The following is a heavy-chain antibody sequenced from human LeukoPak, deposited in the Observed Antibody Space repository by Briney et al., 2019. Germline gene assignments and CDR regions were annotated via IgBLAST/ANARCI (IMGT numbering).Heavy chain of an antibody. V-gene: IGHV3-64*01. Sequence: PGGSLRLSCAASGFTFSSYAMHWVRQAPGKGLEYVSAISSNGGSTYYANSVKGRFTISRDNSKNTLYLQMGSLRAEDMAVYYCARSPGEVVNPEYAFDIWAKGQWSPSLQ. J-gene: IGHJ3*02. CDR1: GFTFSSYA. CDR3: ARSPGEVVNPEYAFDI. D-gene: IGHD3-10*01. CDR2: ISSNGGST.